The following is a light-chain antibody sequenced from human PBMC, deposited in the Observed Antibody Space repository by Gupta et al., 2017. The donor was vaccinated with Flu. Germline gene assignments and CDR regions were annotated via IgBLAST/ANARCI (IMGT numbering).Light chain of an antibody. Sequence: DVVMTQSPLSLPVTLGQPASISCRSSQSLVHSDGINYLNWFQQRPGQSPRRLINRASNRDSGVLDRFSGRGSGTDFTPKISRVEAEDVGGYYCMQDTHWPHTFGQGTKLEIK. J-gene: IGKJ2*01. CDR1: QSLVHSDGINY. V-gene: IGKV2-30*02. CDR3: MQDTHWPHT. CDR2: RAS.